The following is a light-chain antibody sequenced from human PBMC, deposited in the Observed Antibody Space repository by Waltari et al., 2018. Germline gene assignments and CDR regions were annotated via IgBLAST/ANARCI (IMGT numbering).Light chain of an antibody. J-gene: IGLJ2*01. CDR1: SRDVGGYNY. Sequence: QSTLTQPASVSGSPGQSINISCTGTSRDVGGYNYVSWYQQHPGKAPKLMIYDVSKRPSGVSNRFSGSKSGNTASLTISGLQAEDEADYYCSSYTSSGTLRVFGGGTKLTVL. CDR2: DVS. V-gene: IGLV2-14*03. CDR3: SSYTSSGTLRV.